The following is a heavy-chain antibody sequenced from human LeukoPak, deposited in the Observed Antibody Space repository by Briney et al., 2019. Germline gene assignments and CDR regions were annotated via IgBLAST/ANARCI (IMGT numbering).Heavy chain of an antibody. Sequence: ASVKVSCKVSGYTLTELSMHWVRQAPGKGLEWMGGFDPEDGETIYAQKFQGRGTMTEDTSTDTAYMELSSLRSEDTAVYYCATDLRDYVWGSYRRFDYWGQGTLVTVSS. V-gene: IGHV1-24*01. CDR3: ATDLRDYVWGSYRRFDY. J-gene: IGHJ4*02. CDR2: FDPEDGET. CDR1: GYTLTELS. D-gene: IGHD3-16*02.